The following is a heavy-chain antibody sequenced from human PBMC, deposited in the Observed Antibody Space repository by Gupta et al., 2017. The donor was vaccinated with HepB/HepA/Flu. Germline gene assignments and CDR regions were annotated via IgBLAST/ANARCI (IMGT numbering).Heavy chain of an antibody. V-gene: IGHV4-59*01. CDR1: GGSISDYY. CDR2: IYHTGGT. Sequence: QVQLQESGPGLVKPSETLSLNCTVSGGSISDYYWSWIRQSPGKGLEWIGYIYHTGGTNYSPSLKSRVTISVDTSKNQFSLKLTSVTAADTAVYYCARDLVGMDVWGHGTTVTVSS. D-gene: IGHD6-6*01. J-gene: IGHJ6*02. CDR3: ARDLVGMDV.